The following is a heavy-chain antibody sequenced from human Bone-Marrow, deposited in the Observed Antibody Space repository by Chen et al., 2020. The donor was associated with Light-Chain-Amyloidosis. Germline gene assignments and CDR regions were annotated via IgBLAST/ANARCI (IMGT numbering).Heavy chain of an antibody. CDR1: GYTFTNYD. CDR2: MNPNSGNT. V-gene: IGHV1-8*01. J-gene: IGHJ2*01. CDR3: ARCNIMVRGALERYFDL. Sequence: VQLVQSGAEVKKPGASVKVSCKASGYTFTNYDVNWLRQAPGQGPEWMAWMNPNSGNTGYAQKFQGRVTLTRDTSISTAYMELSSLTSEDTAVYYCARCNIMVRGALERYFDLWGRGTLVTVSS. D-gene: IGHD3-10*01.